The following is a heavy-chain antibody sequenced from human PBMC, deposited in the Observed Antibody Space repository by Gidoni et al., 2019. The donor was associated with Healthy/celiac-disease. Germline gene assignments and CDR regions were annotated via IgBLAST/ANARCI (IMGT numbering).Heavy chain of an antibody. J-gene: IGHJ6*02. CDR1: GFTFGDYA. Sequence: EVQLVESGGGLVNPGRSLRLSCTASGFTFGDYAMSWFRQAPGKGLEWVGFIRSKAYGGTTEYAASVKGRFTISRDDSKSIAYLQMNSLKTEDTAVYYCTTGPPGRGYSYGSDYGMDVWGQGTTVTVSS. V-gene: IGHV3-49*05. D-gene: IGHD5-18*01. CDR2: IRSKAYGGTT. CDR3: TTGPPGRGYSYGSDYGMDV.